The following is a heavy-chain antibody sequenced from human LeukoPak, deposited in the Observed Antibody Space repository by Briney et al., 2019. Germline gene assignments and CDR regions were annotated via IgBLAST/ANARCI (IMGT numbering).Heavy chain of an antibody. V-gene: IGHV1-3*01. J-gene: IGHJ4*02. CDR1: GHTSTTYA. CDR2: INAGNGNI. D-gene: IGHD3-3*01. CDR3: ARSLGGGFLEWLLLSY. Sequence: ASVKVSCKASGHTSTTYAIHWVRQAPGQGLEWMGWINAGNGNIKYSQKFQGRVTITGDTSASTAYMELSSLRSEDTAVYYCARSLGGGFLEWLLLSYWGQGTLVTVSS.